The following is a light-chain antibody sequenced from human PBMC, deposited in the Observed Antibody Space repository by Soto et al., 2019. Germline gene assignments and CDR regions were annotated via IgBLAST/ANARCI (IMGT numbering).Light chain of an antibody. CDR3: QQSYSTLYT. CDR1: QSISSY. V-gene: IGKV1-39*01. J-gene: IGKJ2*01. Sequence: DIQMTQSPSSLSASVGDRVTITCRASQSISSYLNWYQQKPGKAPKLLIYAASSLQSGVPSRFSGSGSGTDFTLNISSLQPEDFATYYCQQSYSTLYTFGQGTKLDIK. CDR2: AAS.